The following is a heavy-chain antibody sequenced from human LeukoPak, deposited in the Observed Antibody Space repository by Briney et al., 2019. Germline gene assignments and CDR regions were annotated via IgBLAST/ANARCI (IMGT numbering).Heavy chain of an antibody. V-gene: IGHV3-11*01. D-gene: IGHD2-2*01. CDR2: ISSSGSTI. J-gene: IGHJ4*02. CDR1: GFTFSDYY. CDR3: AREWCSSTSCHGENDY. Sequence: GRSLRLSCAASGFTFSDYYMSWIRQAPGKGLEWVSYISSSGSTIYYADSVKGRFTISRDSAKNTLYLQMNSLRAEDTAVYYCAREWCSSTSCHGENDYWGQGTLVTVSS.